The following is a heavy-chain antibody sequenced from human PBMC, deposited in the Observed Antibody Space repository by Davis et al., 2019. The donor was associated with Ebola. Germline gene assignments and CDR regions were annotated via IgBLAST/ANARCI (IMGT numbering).Heavy chain of an antibody. V-gene: IGHV3-21*01. D-gene: IGHD3-10*01. J-gene: IGHJ6*04. CDR1: GFTFSSYS. CDR3: AREGLWFGELLLGYYYGMDV. CDR2: ISSSSSYI. Sequence: GESLKISCAASGFTFSSYSMNWVRQAPGKGLEWVSSISSSSSYIYYADSAKGRFTISRDNAKNSLYLQMNSLRDEDTAVYYCAREGLWFGELLLGYYYGMDVWGKGTTVTVSS.